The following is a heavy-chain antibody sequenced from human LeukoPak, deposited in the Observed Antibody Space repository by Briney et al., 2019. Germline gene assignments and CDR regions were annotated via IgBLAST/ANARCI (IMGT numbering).Heavy chain of an antibody. CDR1: GDSVSSNSAT. J-gene: IGHJ3*02. CDR3: FTSGWPADI. V-gene: IGHV6-1*01. Sequence: SQTLSLTCAISGDSVSSNSATWNWIRQSPSRGLEWLGRTYYRSKWYNNYAVSVKSRIVINPDTSKNQFPLQLNSVTPEDTAVYYCFTSGWPADIWGQGTMVTVSS. D-gene: IGHD6-19*01. CDR2: TYYRSKWYN.